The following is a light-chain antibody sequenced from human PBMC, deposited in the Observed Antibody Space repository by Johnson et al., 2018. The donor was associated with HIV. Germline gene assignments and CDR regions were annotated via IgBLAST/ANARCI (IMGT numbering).Light chain of an antibody. CDR3: GTWDSSLNAGDV. Sequence: QSVLTQPPSVSAAPGQKVTISCSGTRSNIGNNYVSWYQQFPGTAPKLLIYENNKRSSGIPDRFSGSKSGTSATLAITGLQTGDEADYYCGTWDSSLNAGDVFGTGTKVTVL. V-gene: IGLV1-51*02. CDR1: RSNIGNNY. CDR2: ENN. J-gene: IGLJ1*01.